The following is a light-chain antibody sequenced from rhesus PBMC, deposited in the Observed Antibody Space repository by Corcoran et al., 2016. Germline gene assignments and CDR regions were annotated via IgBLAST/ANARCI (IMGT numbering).Light chain of an antibody. CDR1: QSLVHSDGKTY. J-gene: IGKJ1*01. V-gene: IGKV2S8*01. CDR3: GQGTSVPWT. CDR2: QVS. Sequence: DVVMTQSPLSLPVIPGQPASISCRSSQSLVHSDGKTYLNWLQQKPGKPIRRLIYQVSNRESGVQDRFSGDGAGTDFTLKFSRVEAEYVRVYYCGQGTSVPWTLSQGTKVEIK.